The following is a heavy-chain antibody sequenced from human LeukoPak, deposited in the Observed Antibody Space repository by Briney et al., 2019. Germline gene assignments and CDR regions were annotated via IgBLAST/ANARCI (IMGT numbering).Heavy chain of an antibody. J-gene: IGHJ4*02. D-gene: IGHD3-10*01. Sequence: ASVKVSCKASGYTFTSYGISWVRQAPGQGLEWMGWISGYNGNTVYAQNLQGRVTMTTDTSTSTAYMELRSLRSDDTAVYYCAREEYYGSGSYPHFDYWGQGTLVTVSS. CDR2: ISGYNGNT. CDR3: AREEYYGSGSYPHFDY. CDR1: GYTFTSYG. V-gene: IGHV1-18*01.